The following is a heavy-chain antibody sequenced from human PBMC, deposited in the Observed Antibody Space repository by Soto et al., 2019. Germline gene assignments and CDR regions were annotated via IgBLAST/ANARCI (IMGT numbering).Heavy chain of an antibody. V-gene: IGHV4-34*01. J-gene: IGHJ4*02. Sequence: QVQLQQWGAGLLKPSETLSLTCAVYGGSFSGYYWSWIRQPPGKGLEWIGEINHSGSTNYNPSLKSRVTISVDTSKNKFSLKLSSVTAADTAVYDCERSWGHWGRFDYWGQGTLVTVSS. D-gene: IGHD7-27*01. CDR2: INHSGST. CDR1: GGSFSGYY. CDR3: ERSWGHWGRFDY.